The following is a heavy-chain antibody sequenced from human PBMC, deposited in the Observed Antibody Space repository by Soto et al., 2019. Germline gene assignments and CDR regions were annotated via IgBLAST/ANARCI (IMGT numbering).Heavy chain of an antibody. D-gene: IGHD1-1*01. Sequence: QVQLVQSGAEVKKPGSSVKVSCKASGGTFSSYTISWVRQAPGQGLEWMGRIIPILGIANYAQKFQGRVTITADKSTSTAYMELSSLRSEDTAVYYCARGESLGTGTTFYYYYYMDVWGKGTTVTVSS. CDR2: IIPILGIA. CDR3: ARGESLGTGTTFYYYYYMDV. V-gene: IGHV1-69*02. CDR1: GGTFSSYT. J-gene: IGHJ6*03.